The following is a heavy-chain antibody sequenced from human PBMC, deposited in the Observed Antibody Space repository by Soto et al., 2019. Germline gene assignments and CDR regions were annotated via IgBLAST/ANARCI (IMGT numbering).Heavy chain of an antibody. CDR2: INPSGGST. V-gene: IGHV1-46*03. Sequence: GASVKVSCKASGYSFTSYYMHWVRQAPGQRLEWMGKINPSGGSTSYAQKFQGRVTMTRDTSTSTVYMELSSLRSEDTAVYYCARDQLRYCSGGSCYEVGDYYYMDVWGKGTTVTVSS. D-gene: IGHD2-15*01. CDR1: GYSFTSYY. J-gene: IGHJ6*03. CDR3: ARDQLRYCSGGSCYEVGDYYYMDV.